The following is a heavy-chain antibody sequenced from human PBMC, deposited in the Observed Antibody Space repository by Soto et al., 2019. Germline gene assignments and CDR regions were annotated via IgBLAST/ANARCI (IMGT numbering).Heavy chain of an antibody. CDR2: IRSKAYGGTT. J-gene: IGHJ6*02. Sequence: QLGGSLRLSCTASGFTFGDYAMSWFRQAPGKGLEWVGFIRSKAYGGTTEYAASVKGRFTISRDDSKSIAYLQMNSLKTEDTAVYYCTRGALEGDYYYGMDVWGQGTTVTVSS. V-gene: IGHV3-49*03. D-gene: IGHD1-1*01. CDR3: TRGALEGDYYYGMDV. CDR1: GFTFGDYA.